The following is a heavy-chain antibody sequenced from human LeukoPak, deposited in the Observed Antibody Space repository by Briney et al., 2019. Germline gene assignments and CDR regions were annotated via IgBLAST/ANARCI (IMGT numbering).Heavy chain of an antibody. CDR2: IIPIFGTA. Sequence: VKVSCKASGGAFSSYAISWVRQAPGQGLEWMGGIIPIFGTANYAQKFQGRVTITTDESTSTAYMELSSLRSEDTAVYYCARDSYPREGWFDPWGQGTLVTVSS. J-gene: IGHJ5*02. D-gene: IGHD3-10*01. CDR1: GGAFSSYA. V-gene: IGHV1-69*05. CDR3: ARDSYPREGWFDP.